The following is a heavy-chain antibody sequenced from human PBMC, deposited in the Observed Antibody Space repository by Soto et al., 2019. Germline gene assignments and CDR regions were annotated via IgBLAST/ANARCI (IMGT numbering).Heavy chain of an antibody. Sequence: EVQLLESGGGLAEPGGSRRLSCAASGFTFSSYTMSWVRQAPGKGLEWVSTISGSGSSTYSADSVKGRFTISRDNSKNTLNLQMNSLRVEDTAIYYCAKAWGIDYWGQGTLVTVSS. J-gene: IGHJ4*02. CDR3: AKAWGIDY. V-gene: IGHV3-23*01. CDR2: ISGSGSST. D-gene: IGHD7-27*01. CDR1: GFTFSSYT.